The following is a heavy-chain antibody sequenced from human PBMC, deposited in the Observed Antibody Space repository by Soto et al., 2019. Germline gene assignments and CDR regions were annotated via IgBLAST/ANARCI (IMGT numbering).Heavy chain of an antibody. CDR1: GFTVSSNY. CDR3: ARVSSPLGY. D-gene: IGHD6-6*01. CDR2: IYSSGNT. J-gene: IGHJ4*02. Sequence: EVQLVENGGGLIQTGGSLRLSCAVSGFTVSSNYMSWVRQAPGKGLVWVSVIYSSGNTYYADSVKARFNVSRDKSKNTVYLQMNSLRAEDTAMYYCARVSSPLGYWGQGTLVTVSS. V-gene: IGHV3-53*02.